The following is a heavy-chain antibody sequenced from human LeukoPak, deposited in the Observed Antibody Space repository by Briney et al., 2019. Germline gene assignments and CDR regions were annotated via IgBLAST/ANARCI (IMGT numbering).Heavy chain of an antibody. CDR2: IYSGGSA. Sequence: PGGSLRLSCAASGFTVSSYYMSWVRQASGKGLDWVSVIYSGGSAYYADPVKGRFTISRDNSKNTLYLQINSLRAEDTAVYYCARDLGRGYSNYWGQGTLVTVSS. J-gene: IGHJ4*02. V-gene: IGHV3-66*01. D-gene: IGHD3-16*01. CDR1: GFTVSSYY. CDR3: ARDLGRGYSNY.